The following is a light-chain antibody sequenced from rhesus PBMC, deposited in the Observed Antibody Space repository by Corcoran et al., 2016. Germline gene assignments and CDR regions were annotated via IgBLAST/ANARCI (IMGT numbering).Light chain of an antibody. J-gene: IGKJ1*01. CDR3: LHHNNYPGT. Sequence: DIQMTQSPSSLSASVGDTVTITCRASQDISSYLNWFQQQPGKAPNLLIYDAFSLQSGVPSRFSGSGSGTDVTLTISSLQPEDFATYFWLHHNNYPGTFGQGTKVEIK. V-gene: IGKV1-28*03. CDR1: QDISSY. CDR2: DAF.